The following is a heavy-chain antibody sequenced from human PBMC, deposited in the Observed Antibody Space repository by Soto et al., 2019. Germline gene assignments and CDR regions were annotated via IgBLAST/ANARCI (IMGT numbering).Heavy chain of an antibody. CDR2: IYYAGRT. CDR1: SNSILSYS. CDR3: ARRIVATETFDY. J-gene: IGHJ4*02. D-gene: IGHD5-12*01. V-gene: IGHV4-59*08. Sequence: SVTLSLTCPINSNSILSYSWSWIAKTTRGGLGWIGFIYYAGRTKYNPSLKSQVTMSVNTTKNQFSLTVTSVTAADTAVYYCARRIVATETFDYWGQG.